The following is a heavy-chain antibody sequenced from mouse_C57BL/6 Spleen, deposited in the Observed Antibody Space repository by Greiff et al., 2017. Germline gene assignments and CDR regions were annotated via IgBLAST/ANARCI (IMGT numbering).Heavy chain of an antibody. CDR2: ISYDGSN. CDR1: GYSITSGYY. CDR3: ARNYGRFYAMDY. V-gene: IGHV3-6*01. Sequence: EVQLVESGPGLVNPSQSLSLTCSVTGYSITSGYYWNWIRQFPGNKLEWMGYISYDGSNNYNPSLKNRISITRDTSKNQFFLKLNSVTTEDTATYYCARNYGRFYAMDYWGQGTSVTVSS. J-gene: IGHJ4*01. D-gene: IGHD1-1*01.